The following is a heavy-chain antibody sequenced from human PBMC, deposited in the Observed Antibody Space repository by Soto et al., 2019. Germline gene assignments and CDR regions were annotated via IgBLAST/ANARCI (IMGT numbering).Heavy chain of an antibody. Sequence: GGSLRLSCAASGFTFSSYWMSWVRQAPGKGLEWVANIKQDGSEKYYVDSVKGRFTISRDNAKNSLYLQMNSLRAEDTAVYYCAGNWGSLKNYGMDVWGQGTTVTVSS. CDR2: IKQDGSEK. D-gene: IGHD7-27*01. J-gene: IGHJ6*02. CDR3: AGNWGSLKNYGMDV. V-gene: IGHV3-7*01. CDR1: GFTFSSYW.